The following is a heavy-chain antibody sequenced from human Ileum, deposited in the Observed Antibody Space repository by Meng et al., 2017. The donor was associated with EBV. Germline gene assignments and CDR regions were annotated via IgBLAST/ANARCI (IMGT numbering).Heavy chain of an antibody. D-gene: IGHD3-9*01. CDR2: IYQSGST. V-gene: IGHV4-4*02. J-gene: IGHJ4*02. CDR1: GGSVSGGMG. Sequence: QLQAPGPCLVKRSGTLSLTVAVSGGSVSGGMGWSWVRQSPGKGLEWIGEIYQSGSTNYNPSLESRVTISLDKSENQLSLRLTSVTAADTAVYYCAREGGSFDILTGYDIWGQGTLVTVSS. CDR3: AREGGSFDILTGYDI.